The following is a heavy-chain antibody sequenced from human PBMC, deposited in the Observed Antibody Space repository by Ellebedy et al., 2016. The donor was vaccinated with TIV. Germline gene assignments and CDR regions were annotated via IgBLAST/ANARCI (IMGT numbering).Heavy chain of an antibody. CDR3: ARDSVRGRFDP. CDR1: GGSISSSSYY. J-gene: IGHJ5*02. D-gene: IGHD1-26*01. V-gene: IGHV4-39*07. CDR2: IYYSGST. Sequence: SETLSLTCTVSGGSISSSSYYWGWIRQPPGKGLEWIGSIYYSGSTYYNPSLKSRVTISVDTSKNQFSLKLSSVTAADTAVYYCARDSVRGRFDPWGQGTLVTVSS.